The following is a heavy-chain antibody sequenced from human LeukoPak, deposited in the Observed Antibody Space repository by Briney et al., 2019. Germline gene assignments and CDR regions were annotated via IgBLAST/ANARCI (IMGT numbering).Heavy chain of an antibody. V-gene: IGHV3-33*06. Sequence: PGGSLRLSCAASGFTFSSYGMHWVHQAPGKGLEWVAVIWYDGSDKYYADSVKGRFTISRDNSKNTLYLQTNSLRAEDTAVYYCAKDHLGYCRSTTCPNPPFFDYWGQGTLVTVSS. D-gene: IGHD2-2*01. J-gene: IGHJ4*02. CDR2: IWYDGSDK. CDR1: GFTFSSYG. CDR3: AKDHLGYCRSTTCPNPPFFDY.